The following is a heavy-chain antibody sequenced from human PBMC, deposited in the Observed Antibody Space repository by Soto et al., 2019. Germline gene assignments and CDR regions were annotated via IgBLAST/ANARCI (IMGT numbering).Heavy chain of an antibody. V-gene: IGHV3-23*01. J-gene: IGHJ6*02. CDR3: ACRISGSYAGPFSSYYGMDV. CDR2: ISGSGGST. Sequence: PGGSLRLSCAASGFTFSSYAMSWVRQAPGKGLEWVSAISGSGGSTYYADSVKGRFAISRDNSKNTLYLQMNSLRAEDTAVYYCACRISGSYAGPFSSYYGMDVWGQGTTVTVSS. D-gene: IGHD1-26*01. CDR1: GFTFSSYA.